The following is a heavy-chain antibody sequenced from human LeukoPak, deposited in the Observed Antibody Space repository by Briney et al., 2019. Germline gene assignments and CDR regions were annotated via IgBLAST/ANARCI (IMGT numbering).Heavy chain of an antibody. CDR2: ISGSDYT. J-gene: IGHJ6*03. CDR1: GFNFSDYG. Sequence: GGTLRLSCAASGFNFSDYGMIWVRQAPGKGLEWVSGISGSDYTDHADSVKGRFTISRDNSKDTLYLQMNSLRAEDTALYYCAKSRNFYFYFMEVSGRGTKVTISS. V-gene: IGHV3-23*01. CDR3: AKSRNFYFYFMEV.